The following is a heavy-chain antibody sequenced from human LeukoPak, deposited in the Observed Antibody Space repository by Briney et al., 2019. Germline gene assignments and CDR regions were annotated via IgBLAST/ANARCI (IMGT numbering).Heavy chain of an antibody. D-gene: IGHD6-19*01. CDR1: GFTFSNYA. CDR3: ALLAVASDFDY. J-gene: IGHJ4*02. Sequence: PGGSLRLSCAASGFTFSNYAMYWVRQAPGKGLEWVSNIASSGTPRYYADSVKGRFSISRDNAKNSLYLQMNSLRVEDTAVYYCALLAVASDFDYWGQGALVTVSS. V-gene: IGHV3-48*03. CDR2: IASSGTPR.